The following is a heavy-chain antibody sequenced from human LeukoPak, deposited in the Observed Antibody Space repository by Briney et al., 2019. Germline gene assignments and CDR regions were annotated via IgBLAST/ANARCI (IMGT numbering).Heavy chain of an antibody. D-gene: IGHD3-10*01. CDR1: GGSISSGSYY. J-gene: IGHJ5*02. Sequence: SETLSLTCTVSGGSISSGSYYWSWIRQPAGKGLEWIGRIYTSGSTNYNPSLKSRVTISVDTSKNQFSLKLSSVTAADTAVYYCARGSFTMVRGVNPFDPWGQGTLVTVSS. V-gene: IGHV4-61*02. CDR2: IYTSGST. CDR3: ARGSFTMVRGVNPFDP.